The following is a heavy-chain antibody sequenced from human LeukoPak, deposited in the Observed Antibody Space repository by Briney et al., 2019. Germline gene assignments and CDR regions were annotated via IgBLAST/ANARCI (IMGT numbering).Heavy chain of an antibody. J-gene: IGHJ4*02. CDR1: GYSISSGYY. Sequence: SETLSLTCTVSGYSISSGYYWGWIRQPPGKGLEWIGSIYHSGSTYYNPSLKSRVTISVDTSKNQFSLKLSSVTAADTAVYYCARVPPKYCSSTSCHTDYWGQGTLVTVSS. CDR3: ARVPPKYCSSTSCHTDY. V-gene: IGHV4-38-2*02. D-gene: IGHD2-2*02. CDR2: IYHSGST.